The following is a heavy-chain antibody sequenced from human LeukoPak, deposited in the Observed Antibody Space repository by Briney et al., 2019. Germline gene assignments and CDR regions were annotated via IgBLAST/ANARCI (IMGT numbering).Heavy chain of an antibody. V-gene: IGHV1-2*02. CDR3: ARDPVDGDSHYDY. CDR1: GYTLTDYH. CDR2: MKPNSGGI. Sequence: ASVKVSCKASGYTLTDYHMIWVRQAPGQGLEWMAWMKPNSGGINYAQEFQGRVTVTRDTSISTAYMELSSLRSDDTAIYYCARDPVDGDSHYDYWGQGTLVTVSS. D-gene: IGHD5-18*01. J-gene: IGHJ4*02.